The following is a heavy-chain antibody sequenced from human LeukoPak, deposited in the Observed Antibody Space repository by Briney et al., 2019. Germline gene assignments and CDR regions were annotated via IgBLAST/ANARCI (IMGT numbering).Heavy chain of an antibody. CDR2: ISWNSGSI. Sequence: PGRSLRLSCAASGFTFDDYAMHWVRQAPGKGLEWVSGISWNSGSIGYADSVKGRFTISRDNAKNSLHLQMNSLRAEDTALFYCAKDPQWEWLNNDAFDIWGQGTMVTVSS. V-gene: IGHV3-9*01. CDR3: AKDPQWEWLNNDAFDI. CDR1: GFTFDDYA. J-gene: IGHJ3*02. D-gene: IGHD1-26*01.